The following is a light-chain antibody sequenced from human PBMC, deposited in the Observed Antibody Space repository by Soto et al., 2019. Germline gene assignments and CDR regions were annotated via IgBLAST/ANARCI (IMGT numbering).Light chain of an antibody. Sequence: EIVMTQSPATLSVSPGDGATLSCRASQSVDSNLAWYQQKPGQAPRLLIYGASNRATGIPDRFSGSGSGTDFTLTISSLEPEDFAVYYCQQRSSRPPMYTFGQGTKVDIK. CDR3: QQRSSRPPMYT. CDR1: QSVDSN. J-gene: IGKJ2*01. CDR2: GAS. V-gene: IGKV3-11*01.